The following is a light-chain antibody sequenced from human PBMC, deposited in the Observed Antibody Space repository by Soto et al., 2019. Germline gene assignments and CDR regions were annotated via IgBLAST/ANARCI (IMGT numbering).Light chain of an antibody. CDR1: QTVPSTL. V-gene: IGKV3-20*01. CDR3: QQYGDAPIT. CDR2: RAS. Sequence: SGLAQSPGTLSLFPGERDTLSCRASQTVPSTLLAWFQQKPGQAPRLLIYRASSRATGVPDRFSGSGSGTDFTLTISGLEPEDFALYYCQQYGDAPITFGQGTRLEIK. J-gene: IGKJ5*01.